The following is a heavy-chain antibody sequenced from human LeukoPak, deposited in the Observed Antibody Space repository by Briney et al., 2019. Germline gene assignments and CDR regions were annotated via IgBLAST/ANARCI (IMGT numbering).Heavy chain of an antibody. V-gene: IGHV3-74*01. CDR3: ARVVMDWFDP. J-gene: IGHJ5*02. CDR2: INSDGSST. D-gene: IGHD3-16*01. CDR1: GFIFSNSG. Sequence: GRSLRLSCAASGFIFSNSGMHWVRQAPGKGLVWVSRINSDGSSTSYADSVKGRFTISRDNAKNTLYLQMNSLRAEDTAVYYCARVVMDWFDPWGQGTLVTVSS.